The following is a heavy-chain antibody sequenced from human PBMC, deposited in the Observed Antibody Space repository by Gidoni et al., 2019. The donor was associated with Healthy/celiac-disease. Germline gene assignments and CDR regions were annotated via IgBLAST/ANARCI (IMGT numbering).Heavy chain of an antibody. V-gene: IGHV3-23*01. CDR2: ISGRGGST. Sequence: EVQLLESGGGLVQPGGSLRLSCAASGFTFSSYAMSWVRQAPGKGLAWVSAISGRGGSTYYADSVKGRFTISRDNSKNTLYLQMNSRRAEDTAVYYCAKDGDSPDYCDYWGQGTLVTVSS. CDR3: AKDGDSPDYCDY. CDR1: GFTFSSYA. J-gene: IGHJ4*02. D-gene: IGHD2-21*01.